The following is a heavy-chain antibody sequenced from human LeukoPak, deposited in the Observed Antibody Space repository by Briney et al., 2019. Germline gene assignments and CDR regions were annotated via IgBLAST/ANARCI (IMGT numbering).Heavy chain of an antibody. CDR1: GFTFSSYG. Sequence: GGSLRLSCAASGFTFSSYGMHWVRQAPGKGLEWVAFIRYDGSNKYYADSVKGRFTISRDNSKNTLYLKMNFLRAEDTAVYYCARDPEMATILGYYYMDVWGKGTTVTVSS. CDR3: ARDPEMATILGYYYMDV. J-gene: IGHJ6*03. CDR2: IRYDGSNK. D-gene: IGHD5-24*01. V-gene: IGHV3-30*02.